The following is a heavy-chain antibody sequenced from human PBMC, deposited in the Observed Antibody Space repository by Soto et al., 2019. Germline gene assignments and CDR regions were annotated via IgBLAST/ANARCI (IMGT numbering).Heavy chain of an antibody. CDR1: GGSFSGYY. CDR2: INHSGST. D-gene: IGHD4-17*01. Sequence: SETLSLTCAVYGGSFSGYYWSWIRQPPGKGLEWIGEINHSGSTNYNPSLKSRVTILVDTSKNQFSLKVTSVTAADTAVFYCARVGRGDSGAYTYMDVWGKGTTVTVSS. CDR3: ARVGRGDSGAYTYMDV. V-gene: IGHV4-34*01. J-gene: IGHJ6*03.